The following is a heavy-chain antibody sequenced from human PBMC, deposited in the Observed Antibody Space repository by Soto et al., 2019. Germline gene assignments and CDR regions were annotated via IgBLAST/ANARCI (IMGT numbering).Heavy chain of an antibody. D-gene: IGHD3-16*01. CDR2: IYYSGST. V-gene: IGHV4-31*03. CDR1: GGSISSGGYY. J-gene: IGHJ4*01. CDR3: AKAPSLQVITVYYFDY. Sequence: PSETLSLTCTVSGGSISSGGYYWSWIRQLPGKGLEWIGYIYYSGSTYYNPSLKSRVTISVDTSNNQFSLKLSSVTAADTAVYYCAKAPSLQVITVYYFDYWGPGPRVTVSS.